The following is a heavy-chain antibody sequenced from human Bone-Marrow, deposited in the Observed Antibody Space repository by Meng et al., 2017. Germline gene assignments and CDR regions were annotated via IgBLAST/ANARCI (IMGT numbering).Heavy chain of an antibody. CDR1: GYTFTGYY. D-gene: IGHD3-3*01. CDR2: INPNSGGT. Sequence: ASVKVSCKASGYTFTGYYMHWVRQAPGQGLEWMGRINPNSGGTNYAQKFQGRVTMNRDTSISTAYMELSRLRSDDTAVYYCARVPQPNYDFWSGYSNDAFDIWGQGTMVTVSS. CDR3: ARVPQPNYDFWSGYSNDAFDI. V-gene: IGHV1-2*06. J-gene: IGHJ3*02.